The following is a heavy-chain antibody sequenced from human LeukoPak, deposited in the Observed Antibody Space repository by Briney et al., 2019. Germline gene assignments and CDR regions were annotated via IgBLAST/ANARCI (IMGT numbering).Heavy chain of an antibody. CDR1: GYTFTSYY. CDR3: ARDGANWGLAGTYWYFDL. J-gene: IGHJ2*01. V-gene: IGHV1-46*01. Sequence: ASVKVSCKASGYTFTSYYMHWVRQAPGQGLEWMGIINPSGGSTSYAQKFQGRVTMTRDTSTSTVYMELSSLRSEDTAVYYCARDGANWGLAGTYWYFDLWGRGTLVTVSS. D-gene: IGHD7-27*01. CDR2: INPSGGST.